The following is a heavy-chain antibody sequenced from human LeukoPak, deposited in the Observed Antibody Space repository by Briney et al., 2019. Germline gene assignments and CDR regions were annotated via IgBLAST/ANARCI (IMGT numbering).Heavy chain of an antibody. V-gene: IGHV4-59*01. Sequence: SETLSLTCTVSGGSISSYYWSWIRQPPGKGLEWIGYIYYSGSTNYNPSLKSRVTISVDTSKNQFSLKLSSVTAADTAVYYCARDVLGINWFDPWGQGTLVTVSS. D-gene: IGHD7-27*01. J-gene: IGHJ5*02. CDR1: GGSISSYY. CDR3: ARDVLGINWFDP. CDR2: IYYSGST.